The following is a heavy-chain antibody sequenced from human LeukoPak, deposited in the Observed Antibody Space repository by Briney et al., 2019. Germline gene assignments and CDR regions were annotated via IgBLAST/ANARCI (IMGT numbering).Heavy chain of an antibody. D-gene: IGHD3-3*01. Sequence: GASVKVSCKASGGTFSSHSFNWVRQAPGQGLEWMGGIIPTSSTTKYAQNFQGRVTITADESTSTAFMELSSLRPEDTAVYYCARPRTYYDSWSGYPPFDYWGQGTLVTVSS. V-gene: IGHV1-69*13. CDR2: IIPTSSTT. CDR1: GGTFSSHS. J-gene: IGHJ4*02. CDR3: ARPRTYYDSWSGYPPFDY.